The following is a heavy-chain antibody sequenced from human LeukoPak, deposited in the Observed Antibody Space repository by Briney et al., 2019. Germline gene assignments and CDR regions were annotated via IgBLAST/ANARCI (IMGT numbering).Heavy chain of an antibody. CDR1: GFTFSSYA. CDR2: ISYDGSNK. D-gene: IGHD3-10*01. V-gene: IGHV3-30-3*01. Sequence: PGRSLRLSCAASGFTFSSYAMHWVRQAPGKGLDWVAVISYDGSNKYYADSVKGRFTISRDNSKNTLYLQMNSLRAEDTAVYYCARTPGSGVKSGFDPWGQGTLVTVSS. J-gene: IGHJ5*02. CDR3: ARTPGSGVKSGFDP.